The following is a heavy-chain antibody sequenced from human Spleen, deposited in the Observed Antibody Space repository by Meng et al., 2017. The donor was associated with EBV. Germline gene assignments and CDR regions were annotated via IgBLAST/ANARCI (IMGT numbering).Heavy chain of an antibody. CDR3: AREGAAAGTRWFDP. J-gene: IGHJ5*02. CDR1: GGSISSSSYY. D-gene: IGHD6-13*01. V-gene: IGHV4-39*07. Sequence: QRQLQESGPGLVKPSEPLSLTCTVSGGSISSSSYYWGWIRQPPGKGLEWIGSIYYSGSTYYNPSLKSRVTISVDTSKNQFSLKLSSVTAADTAVYYCAREGAAAGTRWFDPWGQGTLVTVSS. CDR2: IYYSGST.